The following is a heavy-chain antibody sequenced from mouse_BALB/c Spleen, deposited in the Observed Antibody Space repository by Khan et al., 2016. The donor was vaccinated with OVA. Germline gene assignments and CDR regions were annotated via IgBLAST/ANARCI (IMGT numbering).Heavy chain of an antibody. CDR2: ISSGGSYT. J-gene: IGHJ2*01. CDR1: GFTFSSYA. V-gene: IGHV5-9-1*01. D-gene: IGHD1-2*01. CDR3: ARAAWGYFDD. Sequence: EVELVESGGGLVKPGGSLKLSCAASGFTFSSYAMSWVRQTPEKRLEWVATISSGGSYTYYPDSVKGRFTISRDNARNTLYVQMSSLRSEDTAIYYCARAAWGYFDDWGQGTTLTVSS.